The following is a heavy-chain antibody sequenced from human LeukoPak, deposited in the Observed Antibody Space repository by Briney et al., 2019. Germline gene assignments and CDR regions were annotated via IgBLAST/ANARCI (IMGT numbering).Heavy chain of an antibody. CDR3: AKDRRMMSSQYGMDV. D-gene: IGHD6-6*01. V-gene: IGHV3-30*18. Sequence: GGSLRLSCTASGFTFWSYGIHRVRQAPGKGLEWVAVISYDGNHEVYADSVKGRFTVSRNNSLNTVYLQMNSLRTEDTAVFYCAKDRRMMSSQYGMDVWGQGTTVTVSS. J-gene: IGHJ6*02. CDR2: ISYDGNHE. CDR1: GFTFWSYG.